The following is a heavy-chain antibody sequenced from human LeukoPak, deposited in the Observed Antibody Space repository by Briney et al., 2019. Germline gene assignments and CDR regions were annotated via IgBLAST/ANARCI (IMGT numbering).Heavy chain of an antibody. D-gene: IGHD3-16*02. V-gene: IGHV4-34*01. CDR1: GGSFSGYY. CDR3: ARGLYDYVWGSYRLNWFDP. J-gene: IGHJ5*02. CDR2: INHSGST. Sequence: PSETLSLTCALYGGSFSGYYWSWIRQPPGKGLEWIGEINHSGSTNYNPSLKSRVTISVDTSKNQFSLKLNSVTAADTAVYYCARGLYDYVWGSYRLNWFDPWGQGTLVTVSS.